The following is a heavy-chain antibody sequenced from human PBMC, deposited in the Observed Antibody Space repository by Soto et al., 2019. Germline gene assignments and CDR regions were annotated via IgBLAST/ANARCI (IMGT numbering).Heavy chain of an antibody. V-gene: IGHV1-69*02. Sequence: QVQLVQSGAEVKKPGSSVKVSCKASGGTFSSYTISWVRQAPGQGLEWMGRIIPILGIANYAQKFQGRVTNTADKSTTTAYMELSSLRSEDTAVYYCAGCHGRNPYYYYGMDVWGQVTTVTVSS. CDR1: GGTFSSYT. D-gene: IGHD1-26*01. CDR2: IIPILGIA. J-gene: IGHJ6*02. CDR3: AGCHGRNPYYYYGMDV.